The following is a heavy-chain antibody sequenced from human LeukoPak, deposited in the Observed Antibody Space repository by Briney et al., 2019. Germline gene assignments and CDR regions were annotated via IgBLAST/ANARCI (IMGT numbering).Heavy chain of an antibody. Sequence: ASVKVSCKASGGTFSSYAISWVRQAPGQRLEWMGWINAGNGNTKYSQKFQGRVTITRDTSASTAYMELSSLRSEDTAVYYCAKVSAEGEPHQPGFDYWGQGTLVTVSS. CDR1: GGTFSSYA. V-gene: IGHV1-3*01. J-gene: IGHJ4*02. CDR2: INAGNGNT. CDR3: AKVSAEGEPHQPGFDY. D-gene: IGHD1-26*01.